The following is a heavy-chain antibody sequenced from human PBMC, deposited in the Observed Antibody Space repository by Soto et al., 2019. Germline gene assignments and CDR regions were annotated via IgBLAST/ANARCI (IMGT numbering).Heavy chain of an antibody. D-gene: IGHD6-13*01. Sequence: PSPTLSLACAISGDSLSRNSAAWNSTRQSPSRGLEWLGRTYYRSKWYNDYAVSVKSRITINPDTSKNQFSLQLNSVTPEDTAVYYCARDRGSSWYRKYNWFDPWGQGTLVTVSS. J-gene: IGHJ5*02. V-gene: IGHV6-1*01. CDR3: ARDRGSSWYRKYNWFDP. CDR2: TYYRSKWYN. CDR1: GDSLSRNSAA.